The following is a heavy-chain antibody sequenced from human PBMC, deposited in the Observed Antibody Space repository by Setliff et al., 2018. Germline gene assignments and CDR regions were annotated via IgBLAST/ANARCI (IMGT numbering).Heavy chain of an antibody. CDR3: ARGSRFGTIVYKGDYYMDV. D-gene: IGHD3-10*01. CDR1: GYTLSKYY. Sequence: ASVKVSCKASGYTLSKYYMHWVRQAPGQGLEWMGRINTITGNPTYAQGFTGRFVFSLDTSVSTAYLQISSLKSEDTAVYYCARGSRFGTIVYKGDYYMDVWGKGTTVTVSS. V-gene: IGHV7-4-1*02. J-gene: IGHJ6*03. CDR2: INTITGNP.